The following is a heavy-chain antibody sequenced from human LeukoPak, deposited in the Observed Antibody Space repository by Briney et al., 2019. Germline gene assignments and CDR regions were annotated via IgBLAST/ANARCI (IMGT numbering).Heavy chain of an antibody. D-gene: IGHD6-13*01. CDR2: INHSGST. Sequence: SETLSLTCEVSGGSLTYSHWTWVRQPPGKGLEWIGEINHSGSTDYKPSLKSRVTISVDTSKRQFSLSLSAVTAADTAVYYCARVGRGAAAGKDYWGQGTLVTVSS. J-gene: IGHJ4*02. CDR3: ARVGRGAAAGKDY. V-gene: IGHV4-34*01. CDR1: GGSLTYSH.